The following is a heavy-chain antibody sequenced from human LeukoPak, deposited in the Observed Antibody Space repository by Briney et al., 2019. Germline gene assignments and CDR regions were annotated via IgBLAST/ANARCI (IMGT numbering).Heavy chain of an antibody. CDR3: ASNPPNTGDFYY. J-gene: IGHJ4*02. V-gene: IGHV1-8*01. D-gene: IGHD1-1*01. Sequence: ASVRVSCKTSGYTFTNLDINWLRQAPGQGLEWMGWMSPNSGDTGYAQKFQGRVSMTRDTSISTAYMELSSLRSEDTAVYYCASNPPNTGDFYYWGLGSLVTVSS. CDR2: MSPNSGDT. CDR1: GYTFTNLD.